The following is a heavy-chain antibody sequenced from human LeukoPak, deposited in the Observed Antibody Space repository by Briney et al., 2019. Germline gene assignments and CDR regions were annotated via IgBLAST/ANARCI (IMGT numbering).Heavy chain of an antibody. D-gene: IGHD1-26*01. Sequence: GGSLRLSCAASGFSFSDAWMSWVRRAPGKGVEWGGRIKSRTDGGTTDYAAPVKGRFTISRDDSKNTLYLQMNSLKTEDAALYYCTTLLDSGSYQFDFDSWGQGTRVTVSS. J-gene: IGHJ4*02. CDR2: IKSRTDGGTT. CDR3: TTLLDSGSYQFDFDS. CDR1: GFSFSDAW. V-gene: IGHV3-15*01.